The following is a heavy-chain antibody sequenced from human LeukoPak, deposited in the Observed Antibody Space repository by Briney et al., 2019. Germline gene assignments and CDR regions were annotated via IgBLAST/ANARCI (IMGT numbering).Heavy chain of an antibody. CDR3: ARHRPLSPNGSSSLSFDY. CDR1: GYTFTSYA. Sequence: ASVKVSCKTSGYTFTSYAMHWVRQAPGQRPEWMGWINAGIGNTRYSERFQDRITITRDTSASTVHMELSSLRSEDTAVYYCARHRPLSPNGSSSLSFDYWGQGTLVTVSS. J-gene: IGHJ4*02. CDR2: INAGIGNT. D-gene: IGHD6-6*01. V-gene: IGHV1-3*01.